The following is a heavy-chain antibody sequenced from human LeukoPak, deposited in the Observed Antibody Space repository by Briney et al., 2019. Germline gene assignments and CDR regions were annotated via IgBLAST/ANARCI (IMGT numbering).Heavy chain of an antibody. Sequence: GRSLRLSCAASGFTFRSYGMHWVRQAPGKGLEWVAVIWYDGSNKYYADSVKGRFTISRDNSKNTLYLQMNSLRAEDTAVYYCAKVGAGYCSSTSCRRSYFDYWGQGTLVTVSS. D-gene: IGHD2-2*01. CDR2: IWYDGSNK. CDR3: AKVGAGYCSSTSCRRSYFDY. V-gene: IGHV3-33*06. CDR1: GFTFRSYG. J-gene: IGHJ4*02.